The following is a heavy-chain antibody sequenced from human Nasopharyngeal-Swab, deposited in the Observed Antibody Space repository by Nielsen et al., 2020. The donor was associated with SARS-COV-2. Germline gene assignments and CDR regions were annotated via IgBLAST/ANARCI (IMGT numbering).Heavy chain of an antibody. V-gene: IGHV3-21*01. CDR1: GFTFGNYN. Sequence: GESLKISCEGSGFTFGNYNMNWVRQAPGKGLEWVSSIRSSSSFMYYADSVKGRFTISRDNAQKSLSLQMNSLRAEDTGVYFCARDTGAFDIWGQGTMVTVSS. CDR2: IRSSSSFM. D-gene: IGHD3-10*01. J-gene: IGHJ3*02. CDR3: ARDTGAFDI.